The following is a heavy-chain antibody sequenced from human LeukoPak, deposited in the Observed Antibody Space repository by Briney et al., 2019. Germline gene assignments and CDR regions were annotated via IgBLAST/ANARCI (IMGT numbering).Heavy chain of an antibody. CDR2: IYHSGRT. V-gene: IGHV4-38-2*02. J-gene: IGHJ4*02. CDR1: GYSISSGYY. CDR3: ARFFYGDYVHFDY. D-gene: IGHD4-17*01. Sequence: SETLSLTCTVSGYSISSGYYWGWIRQPPGKGLEWIGIIYHSGRTDYNPSLKSRVTISVDTSKNQFSLKLSSVTAADTAVYYCARFFYGDYVHFDYWGQGTLVTVSS.